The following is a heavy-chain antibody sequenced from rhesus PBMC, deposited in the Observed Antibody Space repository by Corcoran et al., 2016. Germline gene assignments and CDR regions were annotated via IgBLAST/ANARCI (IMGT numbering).Heavy chain of an antibody. D-gene: IGHD2-33*01. CDR1: GFTFSDYF. CDR2: IRDKRNGGTG. J-gene: IGHJ4*01. Sequence: EVRLVASGGGLVQPGGSLRLSCAASGFTFSDYFMSWVRQAPGKGPEWLGFIRDKRNGGTGESAASVKGRFTISRDDSKSIVSLQMNSVRTEDTAVYYCVSGVAAANWGQGVRVTVSP. V-gene: IGHV3-116*02. CDR3: VSGVAAAN.